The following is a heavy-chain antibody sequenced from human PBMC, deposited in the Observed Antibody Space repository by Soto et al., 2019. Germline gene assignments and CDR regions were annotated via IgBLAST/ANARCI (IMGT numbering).Heavy chain of an antibody. J-gene: IGHJ4*02. D-gene: IGHD3-3*01. CDR2: ISYDGSNK. CDR3: AREIERLLGY. Sequence: QVQLVESGGGVVQPGRSLRLSCAASGFTFSSYAMHWVRQAPGKGLKWVAVISYDGSNKYYADSVKGRFTISRDNSKNTLYLQMKSLRAEDTSVYYCAREIERLLGYWGQGTLVTVSS. V-gene: IGHV3-30-3*01. CDR1: GFTFSSYA.